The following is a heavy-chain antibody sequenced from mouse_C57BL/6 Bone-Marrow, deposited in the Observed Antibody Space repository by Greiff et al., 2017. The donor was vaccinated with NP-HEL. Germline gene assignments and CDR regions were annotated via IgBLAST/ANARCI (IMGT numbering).Heavy chain of an antibody. V-gene: IGHV5-17*01. J-gene: IGHJ3*01. Sequence: EVKLVESGGGLVKPGGSLKLSCAASGFTFSDYGMHWVRQAPEKGLEWVAYISSGSSTIYYADTVKGRFTISRDNAKNTLFLQMTSLRSEDTAMYYCAGGAYWGQGTLVTVSA. CDR2: ISSGSSTI. CDR3: AGGAY. CDR1: GFTFSDYG.